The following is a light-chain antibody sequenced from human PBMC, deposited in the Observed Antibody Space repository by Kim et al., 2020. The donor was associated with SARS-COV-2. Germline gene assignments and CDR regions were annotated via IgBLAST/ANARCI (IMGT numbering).Light chain of an antibody. CDR1: QSVRSN. CDR2: GAF. CDR3: QQYNKWPLT. V-gene: IGKV3-15*01. Sequence: EVVMTQSPATLSVSPGERATLSCRASQSVRSNLAWYQQKPGQAPRLLIYGAFARATGIPARFSGSGSGTEFTLTISSLQSEDFAVYYCQQYNKWPLTFGGGTKVDIK. J-gene: IGKJ4*01.